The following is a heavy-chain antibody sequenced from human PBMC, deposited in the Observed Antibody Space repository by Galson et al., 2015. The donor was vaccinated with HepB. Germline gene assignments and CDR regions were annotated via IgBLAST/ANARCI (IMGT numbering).Heavy chain of an antibody. V-gene: IGHV3-7*03. Sequence: SLRLSCAASGFTFSSHLMTWVRQAPGKGLEWVAKIKEDESEKYYVDSVEGRFTISRDNGKNSLYLEMNSLRAEDTAVYYCARAGSGWSRTFDYWGQGALVTVSS. J-gene: IGHJ4*02. CDR2: IKEDESEK. CDR1: GFTFSSHL. CDR3: ARAGSGWSRTFDY. D-gene: IGHD6-19*01.